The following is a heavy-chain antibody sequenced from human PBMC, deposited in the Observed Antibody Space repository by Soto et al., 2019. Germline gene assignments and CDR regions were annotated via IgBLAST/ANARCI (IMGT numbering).Heavy chain of an antibody. Sequence: ASVKVSCKVSGYTLTELSMHWVRQAPGKGLEWMGGFDPEDGETIYVQKFQGRVTMTEDTSTDAAYMELSSLRSEDAAVYYCATDRGLYGSFDYWGQGTLVTVSS. V-gene: IGHV1-24*01. CDR2: FDPEDGET. J-gene: IGHJ4*02. CDR3: ATDRGLYGSFDY. CDR1: GYTLTELS. D-gene: IGHD3-16*02.